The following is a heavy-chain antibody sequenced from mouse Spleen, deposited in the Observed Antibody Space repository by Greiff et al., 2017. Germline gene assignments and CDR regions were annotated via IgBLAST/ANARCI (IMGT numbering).Heavy chain of an antibody. CDR2: ISSGGSYT. CDR1: GFTFSSYA. J-gene: IGHJ4*01. CDR3: ARDKGGYYYAMDD. V-gene: IGHV5-9-4*01. D-gene: IGHD1-3*01. Sequence: EVQRVESGGGLVKPGGSLKLSCAASGFTFSSYAMSWVRQSPEKRLEWVAEISSGGSYTYYPDTVTGRFTISRDNANNTLYLEMSSLRSEDTAMYYCARDKGGYYYAMDDWGQGTSVTVSS.